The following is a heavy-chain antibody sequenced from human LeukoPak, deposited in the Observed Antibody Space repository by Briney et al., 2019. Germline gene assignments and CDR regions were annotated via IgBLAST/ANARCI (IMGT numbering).Heavy chain of an antibody. J-gene: IGHJ3*02. Sequence: GASVKVSCKASGGTFSSYAISWVRQAPGQGLEWMGGIIPIFGTANYAQKSQGRVTITADESTSTAYMELSSLRSEDTAVYYCARVPAGYYDSSGYYYSASVGAFDIWGQGTMVTVSS. CDR1: GGTFSSYA. CDR2: IIPIFGTA. D-gene: IGHD3-22*01. CDR3: ARVPAGYYDSSGYYYSASVGAFDI. V-gene: IGHV1-69*13.